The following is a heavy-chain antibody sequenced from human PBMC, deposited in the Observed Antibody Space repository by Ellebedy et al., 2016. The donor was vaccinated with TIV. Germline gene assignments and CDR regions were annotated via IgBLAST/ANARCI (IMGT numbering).Heavy chain of an antibody. CDR1: GGSFSDYY. D-gene: IGHD2-21*02. V-gene: IGHV4-34*01. J-gene: IGHJ4*02. CDR3: ARMRYCGGDCWYFDY. CDR2: INRSGST. Sequence: MPSETLSLTCAVYGGSFSDYYWSWIRQPPGKGLEWIGEINRSGSTNYNPSLKSRVTISVDTSKNQFSLNLRSVTAADTAVYYWARMRYCGGDCWYFDYWGQGTLVTVSS.